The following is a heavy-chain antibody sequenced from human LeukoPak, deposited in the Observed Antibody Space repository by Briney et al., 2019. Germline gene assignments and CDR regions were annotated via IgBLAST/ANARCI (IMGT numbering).Heavy chain of an antibody. D-gene: IGHD3-9*01. V-gene: IGHV3-23*01. J-gene: IGHJ4*02. CDR3: AKVRDILTGYFDVYYFDY. CDR1: GFTFSSYA. Sequence: GGSLRLSCAASGFTFSSYAMSWVRQAPGKGLEWVSGVSASGANTYYADSVKGRFTISRDNSKDTLYLQMNSLRVEDTTIYYCAKVRDILTGYFDVYYFDYWGQGTLVTVSS. CDR2: VSASGANT.